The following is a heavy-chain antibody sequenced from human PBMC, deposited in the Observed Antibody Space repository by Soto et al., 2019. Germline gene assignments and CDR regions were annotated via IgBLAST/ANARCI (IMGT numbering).Heavy chain of an antibody. J-gene: IGHJ5*02. V-gene: IGHV4-61*01. Sequence: PSETLSLTCTVSGGSFKSGSYSWSWIRQPPGKGLEWIGYVYHTGRTSYNPSLKSRVSISMDTSKNQFSLKLSSVTAADTAVYYCASLLTYGGNSDWYDPWGQGTLVTVSS. D-gene: IGHD2-21*02. CDR3: ASLLTYGGNSDWYDP. CDR1: GGSFKSGSYS. CDR2: VYHTGRT.